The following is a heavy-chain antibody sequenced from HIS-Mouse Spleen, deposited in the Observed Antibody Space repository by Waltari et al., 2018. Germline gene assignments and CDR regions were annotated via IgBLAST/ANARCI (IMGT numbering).Heavy chain of an antibody. CDR1: GSISSYY. V-gene: IGHV4-4*07. CDR3: ARAGGAVAGTNYFDY. D-gene: IGHD6-19*01. Sequence: GSISSYYWSWIRQPAGKGLEWIGRIYTSGSTNYNPSLKSRVTMSVDTSKNQFSLKLSSVTAADTAVYYCARAGGAVAGTNYFDYWGQGTLVTVSS. CDR2: IYTSGST. J-gene: IGHJ4*02.